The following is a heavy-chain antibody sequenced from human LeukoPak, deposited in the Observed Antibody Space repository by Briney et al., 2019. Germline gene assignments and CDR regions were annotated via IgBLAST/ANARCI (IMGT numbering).Heavy chain of an antibody. CDR1: EFTFSSYG. CDR3: ARDPNGDYIGTFDM. D-gene: IGHD4-17*01. Sequence: GGSLRLSCAASEFTFSSYGMTWVRQAPGKGLEWVSSISGSGGSTQYADSVQGRFAISRDNSKNTLYLQMNSLRAEDTAVYFCARDPNGDYIGTFDMWGRGTMVSVSS. V-gene: IGHV3-23*01. CDR2: ISGSGGST. J-gene: IGHJ3*02.